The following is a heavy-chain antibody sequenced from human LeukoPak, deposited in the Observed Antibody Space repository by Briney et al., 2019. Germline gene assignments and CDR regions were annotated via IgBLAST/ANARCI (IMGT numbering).Heavy chain of an antibody. Sequence: SETLSLTCTVSGGSISSGGYYCSWIRHPPGKGLEWIGYIYHSGSTYYNPSLKSRVTISVDRSKNQFSLKLSSVTAADTAVYYCARDQGAVAGSLYYYYYGMDVWGQGTTVTVSS. CDR2: IYHSGST. V-gene: IGHV4-30-2*01. CDR3: ARDQGAVAGSLYYYYYGMDV. CDR1: GGSISSGGYY. D-gene: IGHD6-19*01. J-gene: IGHJ6*02.